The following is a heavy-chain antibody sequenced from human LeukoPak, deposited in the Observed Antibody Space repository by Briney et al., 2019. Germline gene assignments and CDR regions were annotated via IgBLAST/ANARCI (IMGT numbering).Heavy chain of an antibody. CDR1: GFTFSSYD. V-gene: IGHV3-23*01. Sequence: QPGGSLRLSCAASGFTFSSYDMTWVRQAPGKGLEWVAGISNIGDSTYYADSVKGRFTLSRDNSKNTLSLQMNNLRAEDTAVYYCAKPQYSHSSTWYYFEYWGQGTLVTVSS. CDR3: AKPQYSHSSTWYYFEY. CDR2: ISNIGDST. D-gene: IGHD6-13*01. J-gene: IGHJ4*02.